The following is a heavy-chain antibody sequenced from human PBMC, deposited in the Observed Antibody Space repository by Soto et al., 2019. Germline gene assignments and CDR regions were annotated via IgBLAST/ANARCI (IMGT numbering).Heavy chain of an antibody. Sequence: QLQLQESGSGLVKPSQTLSLTCAVSGGSISRGDYSWSWIRQPPGKGLEWIGYIYLSGSTYYNPSLKSRLTISVDRSKNQFSLKLSSVTAADTAVYYCARGKLATAGYFDYWGQGTLVTVSS. D-gene: IGHD1-26*01. CDR1: GGSISRGDYS. J-gene: IGHJ4*02. V-gene: IGHV4-30-2*01. CDR3: ARGKLATAGYFDY. CDR2: IYLSGST.